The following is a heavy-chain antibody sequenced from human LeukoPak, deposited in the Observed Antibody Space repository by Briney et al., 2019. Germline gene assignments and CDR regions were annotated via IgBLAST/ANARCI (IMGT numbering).Heavy chain of an antibody. V-gene: IGHV4-39*07. CDR1: GGSINTDSYY. J-gene: IGHJ6*02. Sequence: SETLSLTCTVSGGSINTDSYYCGWIRQSPGKGLEWIGSVSYIGSTFFNPSLKSRVNMSVDTSKNQFSLKLSSVTAADTAVYYCARDNWNYGSSMDVWGQGTTVTVSS. CDR3: ARDNWNYGSSMDV. CDR2: VSYIGST. D-gene: IGHD1-7*01.